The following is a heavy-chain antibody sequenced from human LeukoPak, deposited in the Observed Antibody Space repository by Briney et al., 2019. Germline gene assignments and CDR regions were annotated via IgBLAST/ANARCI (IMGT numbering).Heavy chain of an antibody. CDR2: INPNSGGT. CDR3: ARGRHQGYCGGDCYSPYFDY. CDR1: GYTFTGYY. D-gene: IGHD2-21*01. Sequence: ASVKVSYKASGYTFTGYYIHWVRQAPGQGLEWMGWINPNSGGTNYAQKFQGRVTMTRDTSISTAYMELSRLRSADAAGYFCARGRHQGYCGGDCYSPYFDYWGQGTLVTVSS. J-gene: IGHJ4*02. V-gene: IGHV1-2*02.